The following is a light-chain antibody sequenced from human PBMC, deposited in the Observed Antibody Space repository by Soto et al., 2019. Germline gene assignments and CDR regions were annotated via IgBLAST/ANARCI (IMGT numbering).Light chain of an antibody. CDR2: GAS. Sequence: EIVMTQSPATLSVSPGERATLSCRASQSVSSNLAWYQQKPGQAPRLLLYGASTRATGIPARFSGSGYGTEFTLTISSLQSEDFAVYYCQQYNNWPRTFGQGTKVEIK. V-gene: IGKV3-15*01. CDR1: QSVSSN. CDR3: QQYNNWPRT. J-gene: IGKJ1*01.